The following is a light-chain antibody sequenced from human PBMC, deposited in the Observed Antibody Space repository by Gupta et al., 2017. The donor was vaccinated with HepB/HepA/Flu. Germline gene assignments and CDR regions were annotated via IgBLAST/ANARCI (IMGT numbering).Light chain of an antibody. J-gene: IGKJ1*01. CDR2: VAS. CDR3: QLVESWPPA. Sequence: EIVMTQSPATLSVSPGETATLSCRASQNINSDLAWYQQKPGQAPRLLISVASNRATDIPARFSGSGSGTEFTLTISSLQSEDSAVYYCQLVESWPPAFGQGTKVEIK. CDR1: QNINSD. V-gene: IGKV3-15*01.